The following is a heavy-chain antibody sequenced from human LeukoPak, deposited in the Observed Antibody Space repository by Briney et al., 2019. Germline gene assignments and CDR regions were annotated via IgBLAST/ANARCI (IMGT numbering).Heavy chain of an antibody. CDR2: IYSSGST. CDR3: ASSLASARAAGYYFDY. Sequence: PGGSLRLACAASGFTVSSKYMSCVRQAPGKGLGWISIIYSSGSTFYADSVKGRFTISRDKSKNTLYLQMNSLRAEDTAVYYCASSLASARAAGYYFDYWGQGTLVTVSS. D-gene: IGHD6-6*01. CDR1: GFTVSSKY. V-gene: IGHV3-66*01. J-gene: IGHJ4*02.